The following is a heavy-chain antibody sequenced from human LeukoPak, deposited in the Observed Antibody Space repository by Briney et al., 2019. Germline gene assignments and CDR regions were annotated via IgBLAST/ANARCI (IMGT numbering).Heavy chain of an antibody. CDR1: GGSFSGYY. D-gene: IGHD2-15*01. Sequence: SETLSLTCAVYGGSFSGYYWSWIRQPPGKGLEWIGEINHSGSTNYNPSLKSRVTISVDTSKNQFSLKLSSVTAADTAVYYCARDQRYCSGGSCYPDWFDPWGQGTLVTVSS. V-gene: IGHV4-34*01. CDR2: INHSGST. J-gene: IGHJ5*02. CDR3: ARDQRYCSGGSCYPDWFDP.